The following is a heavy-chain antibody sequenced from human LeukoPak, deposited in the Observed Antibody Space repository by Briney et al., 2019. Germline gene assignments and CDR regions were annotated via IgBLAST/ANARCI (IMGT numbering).Heavy chain of an antibody. CDR2: IKQEGSEK. V-gene: IGHV3-7*01. Sequence: PGGSLRLSCAASGFTFSSYWMSWVRQAPGKGLEWVANIKQEGSEKYYVDSVKGRFTISRDNAKNSLYLQMNSLRAEDTAVYYCARMRYFDWFDAFDIWGQGTMVTVSS. CDR1: GFTFSSYW. J-gene: IGHJ3*02. D-gene: IGHD3-9*01. CDR3: ARMRYFDWFDAFDI.